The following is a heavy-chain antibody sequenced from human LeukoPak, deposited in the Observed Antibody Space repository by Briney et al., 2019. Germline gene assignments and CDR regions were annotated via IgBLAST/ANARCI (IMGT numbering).Heavy chain of an antibody. Sequence: PGGSLRLSCAASGFTFDDYAMHWVRHTPGKGLEWVSGITWNSGSIGYADSVKGRFTISRDNAKNSLYLQMNSLRAEDTALYYCAKDACSSTSCSFDYWGQGTLVTVSS. J-gene: IGHJ4*02. CDR2: ITWNSGSI. D-gene: IGHD2-2*01. CDR3: AKDACSSTSCSFDY. CDR1: GFTFDDYA. V-gene: IGHV3-9*01.